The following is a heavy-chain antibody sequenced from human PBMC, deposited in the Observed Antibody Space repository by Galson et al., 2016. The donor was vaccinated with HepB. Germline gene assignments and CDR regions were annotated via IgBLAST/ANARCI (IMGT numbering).Heavy chain of an antibody. CDR3: ARGRIVGATRVAEYFQH. D-gene: IGHD1-26*01. CDR2: IWSDGSNK. J-gene: IGHJ1*01. V-gene: IGHV3-33*08. Sequence: LSLTCAVSGGSIISGGNSWSWVRQSPGKGLEWVALIWSDGSNKYYADSVKGRFTVSRDNSKNTLYLQMNSLRAEDTAVYYCARGRIVGATRVAEYFQHWGQGTLLTVSS. CDR1: GGSIISGG.